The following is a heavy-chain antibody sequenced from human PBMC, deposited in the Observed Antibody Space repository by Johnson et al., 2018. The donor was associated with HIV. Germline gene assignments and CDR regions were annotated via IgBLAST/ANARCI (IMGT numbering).Heavy chain of an antibody. D-gene: IGHD2/OR15-2a*01. Sequence: VQLVESGGALVQPGGSLRLSCAVSGLNVSDSYMNWVRQAPGKGLEWVSLISTGGITFYAESVKGRFTVSRDNSKNTLYLQMDSLRVEDTAVYYCARDPFPRFYAFDRWGQGTMVTVSS. J-gene: IGHJ3*02. CDR3: ARDPFPRFYAFDR. CDR2: ISTGGIT. V-gene: IGHV3-66*01. CDR1: GLNVSDSY.